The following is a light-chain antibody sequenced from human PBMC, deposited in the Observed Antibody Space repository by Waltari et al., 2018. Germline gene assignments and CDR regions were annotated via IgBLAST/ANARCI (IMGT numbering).Light chain of an antibody. J-gene: IGLJ1*01. Sequence: SDELTQPPSVSVSPGQTARITCSGEICSKEYAYWYQHKPGQAPVLVIYKDSERPSGIPDRFSGSSSGTTVTLTISAVQAEDEAAYYCQSTDASETFVFGTGTTVTVL. V-gene: IGLV3-25*03. CDR3: QSTDASETFV. CDR1: ICSKEY. CDR2: KDS.